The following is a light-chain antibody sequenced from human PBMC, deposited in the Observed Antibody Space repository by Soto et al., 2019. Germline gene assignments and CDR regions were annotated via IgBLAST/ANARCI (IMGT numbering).Light chain of an antibody. J-gene: IGLJ1*01. Sequence: QSVLTQPPSVSGAPGQRVTISCTGSSSNIGAGYDVHWYQQLPGTAPKLLIYGNSNRPCGVPDRFSGSKSGTSAYLSITGLQSEDEDDYYYQSSVSILRGLYVVGTGTNVTVL. CDR1: SSNIGAGYD. CDR3: QSSVSILRGLYV. CDR2: GNS. V-gene: IGLV1-40*01.